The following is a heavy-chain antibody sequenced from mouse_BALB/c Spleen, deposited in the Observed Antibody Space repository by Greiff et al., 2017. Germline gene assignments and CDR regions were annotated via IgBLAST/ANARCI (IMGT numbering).Heavy chain of an antibody. Sequence: EVQGVESGGGLVKPGGSLKLSCAASGFTFSSYAMSWVRQSPEKRLEWVAEISSGGSYTYYPDTVTGRFTISRDNAKNTLYLEMSSLRSEDTAMYYCARKDYNTTVVFDYWGQGTTLTVSS. CDR1: GFTFSSYA. CDR2: ISSGGSYT. CDR3: ARKDYNTTVVFDY. J-gene: IGHJ2*01. D-gene: IGHD1-1*01. V-gene: IGHV5-9-4*01.